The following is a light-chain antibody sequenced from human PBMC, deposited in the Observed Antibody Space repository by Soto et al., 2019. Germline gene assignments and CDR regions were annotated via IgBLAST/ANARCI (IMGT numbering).Light chain of an antibody. CDR2: EVS. CDR3: RSYTSSSTLYV. Sequence: QCSLTQPASVSGSRGQSITISCTGTISDVGGYNYVSWYQQHPGKAPKLMIYEVSNRPSGVSNRFSGSKYGNTASLTISGLQADDEADYYCRSYTSSSTLYVFGTGTKVTV. J-gene: IGLJ1*01. CDR1: ISDVGGYNY. V-gene: IGLV2-14*01.